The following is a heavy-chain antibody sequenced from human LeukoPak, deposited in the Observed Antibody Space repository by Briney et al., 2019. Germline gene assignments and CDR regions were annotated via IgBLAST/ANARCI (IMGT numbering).Heavy chain of an antibody. CDR2: ISWNSGSI. Sequence: GRSLRLSCAASGFTFDDYAMHWVRQAPGKGLEWVSGISWNSGSIGYADSVKGRFTISRDNAKNSLYLQMNSLRAEDTAVYYCARAYYDYVWGSYRLVTPFDYWGQGTLVTVSS. CDR3: ARAYYDYVWGSYRLVTPFDY. J-gene: IGHJ4*02. D-gene: IGHD3-16*02. CDR1: GFTFDDYA. V-gene: IGHV3-9*01.